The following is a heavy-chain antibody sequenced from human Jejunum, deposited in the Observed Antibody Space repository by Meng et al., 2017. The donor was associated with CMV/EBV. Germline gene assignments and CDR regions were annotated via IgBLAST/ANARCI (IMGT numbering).Heavy chain of an antibody. D-gene: IGHD1-14*01. Sequence: QVQLVQSGAEVKKPGASVKVSCKASGYTFTSYDINWVRQAAGQGLEWMGWTNPRSANTGSAQKFQGRLTMIMNTSIGTAYMELSSLRSEDTAVYYCARNGIFFDYWGQGTLVTVSS. CDR2: TNPRSANT. V-gene: IGHV1-8*01. CDR3: ARNGIFFDY. J-gene: IGHJ4*02. CDR1: GYTFTSYD.